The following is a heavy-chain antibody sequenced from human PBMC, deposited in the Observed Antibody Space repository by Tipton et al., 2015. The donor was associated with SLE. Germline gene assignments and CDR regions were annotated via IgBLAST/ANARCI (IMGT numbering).Heavy chain of an antibody. CDR1: GFTFSSYA. CDR2: ISGSGGST. J-gene: IGHJ4*02. CDR3: ARARSGRLGGPVDY. V-gene: IGHV3-23*01. D-gene: IGHD6-25*01. Sequence: SLRLSCAASGFTFSSYAMSWVRQAPGKGLEWVSAISGSGGSTYYADSVKGRFTISRDNSKNTLYLQMNSLRAEDTAVYYCARARSGRLGGPVDYWGQGTLVTVSS.